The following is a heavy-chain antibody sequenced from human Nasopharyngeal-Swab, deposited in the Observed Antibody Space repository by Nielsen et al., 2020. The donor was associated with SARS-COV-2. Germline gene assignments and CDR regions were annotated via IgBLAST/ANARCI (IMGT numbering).Heavy chain of an antibody. CDR3: ARVEDNFGDYMDY. J-gene: IGHJ4*02. D-gene: IGHD4-17*01. V-gene: IGHV3-11*06. Sequence: GESLKISCAASGFSSSDYYMSWIRQAPGKGLEWVAYISSDRSIYTFYADSVKGRFTIARDTAKNSLSLQMDSLRVEDTAVYFCARVEDNFGDYMDYWGQGTLFAVSS. CDR1: GFSSSDYY. CDR2: ISSDRSIYT.